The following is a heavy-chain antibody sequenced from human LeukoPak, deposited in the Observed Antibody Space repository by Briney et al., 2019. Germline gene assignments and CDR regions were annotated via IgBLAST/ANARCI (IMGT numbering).Heavy chain of an antibody. CDR2: ISSSSSTK. J-gene: IGHJ4*02. Sequence: GGSLRLSCAASGFTFSSYAMHWVRQAPGKGLEWVSYISSSSSTKYYADSVKGRFTISRDNAKNSLYLQMNSLRAEDTAVYYCARGVERWLQVPFDYWGQGTLVTVSS. CDR3: ARGVERWLQVPFDY. D-gene: IGHD5-24*01. CDR1: GFTFSSYA. V-gene: IGHV3-48*04.